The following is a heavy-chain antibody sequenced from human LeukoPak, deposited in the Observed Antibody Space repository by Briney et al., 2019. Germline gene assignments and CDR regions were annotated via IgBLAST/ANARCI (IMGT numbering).Heavy chain of an antibody. CDR1: GYTFTGDG. J-gene: IGHJ4*02. CDR2: ISAYNGDP. CDR3: ATSGSYYAGTKPFDY. D-gene: IGHD1-26*01. V-gene: IGHV1-18*01. Sequence: ASVKVSCKASGYTFTGDGISWGRQTPGQGVEWMGWISAYNGDPNYTQKLQGRVTMTTDTSTSTAYMELRSLRSDDTAVYYGATSGSYYAGTKPFDYWGQGTLVTVSS.